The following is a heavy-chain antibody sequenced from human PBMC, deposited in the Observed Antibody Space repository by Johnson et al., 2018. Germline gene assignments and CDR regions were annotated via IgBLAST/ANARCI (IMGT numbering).Heavy chain of an antibody. D-gene: IGHD1-1*01. J-gene: IGHJ6*03. CDR2: ISSSSSTI. V-gene: IGHV3-21*01. Sequence: VQLVQSGGGLVKPGGSLRLSCAASGFTFSSYSMNWVRQAPGKGLEWVSSISSSSSTIYYADSVKGRFTIPRDNAKNSLYLQMNSMRAEDTAVYYCAAEAEVQAYYYMDVWGKGTTVTVSS. CDR3: AAEAEVQAYYYMDV. CDR1: GFTFSSYS.